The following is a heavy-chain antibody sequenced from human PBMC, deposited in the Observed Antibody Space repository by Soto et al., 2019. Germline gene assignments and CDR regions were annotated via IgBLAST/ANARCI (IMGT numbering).Heavy chain of an antibody. CDR1: GFAFNNYG. V-gene: IGHV3-21*01. D-gene: IGHD2-2*01. Sequence: GGSLRLSCTVAGFAFNNYGINWVRQAPGKGLEWVSSISKSDYTYYSDFVKGRFAISRDNAKSSVSLQMNTLRAEDTAVYYCAREDSIIIPAVSDFWGQGTLVTVSS. CDR3: AREDSIIIPAVSDF. J-gene: IGHJ4*02. CDR2: ISKSDYT.